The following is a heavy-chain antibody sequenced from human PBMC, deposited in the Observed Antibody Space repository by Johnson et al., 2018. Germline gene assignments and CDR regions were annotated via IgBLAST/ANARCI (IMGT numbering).Heavy chain of an antibody. Sequence: QVQLVQSGGDLVKPGGSLRLSCAASGFTFSDYYMSWIRQAPGKGLEWVSYISSGGSTIYYADSVKGRFTMSRDNAKNSLYLQMNSLGAEETAVDYCARGGLCSSTSCYLSYYYYGMDVWGQGTTVTVSS. V-gene: IGHV3-11*01. CDR3: ARGGLCSSTSCYLSYYYYGMDV. CDR1: GFTFSDYY. D-gene: IGHD2-2*01. CDR2: ISSGGSTI. J-gene: IGHJ6*02.